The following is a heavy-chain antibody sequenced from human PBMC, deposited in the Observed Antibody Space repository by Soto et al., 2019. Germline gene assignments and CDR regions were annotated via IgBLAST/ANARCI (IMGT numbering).Heavy chain of an antibody. J-gene: IGHJ4*02. V-gene: IGHV4-30-2*01. D-gene: IGHD2-21*02. Sequence: QLQLQESGSGLVKPSQTLSLTCAVSGGSISSGGYSWNWIRQPPGKGLEWIGYIYHSGRTYYNPSLRSRVIISIDWSKNPFSLELSSVTAADTAVYYGDRGTNCGGDCQLDYWGQGTLVTVSS. CDR3: DRGTNCGGDCQLDY. CDR2: IYHSGRT. CDR1: GGSISSGGYS.